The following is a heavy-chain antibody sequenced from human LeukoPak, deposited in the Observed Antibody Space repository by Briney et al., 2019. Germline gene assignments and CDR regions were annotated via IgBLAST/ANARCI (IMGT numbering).Heavy chain of an antibody. CDR2: IYPGDSDT. CDR1: GYSLSSYW. CDR3: ARHLALRDAFNI. V-gene: IGHV5-51*01. Sequence: GESLRISCKGSGYSLSSYWIGWVRPMPGKGLEWMGIIYPGDSDTRYSPSFQGQVTISADKAISTAYLQWSSLKASDTAMYYCARHLALRDAFNIWGQGTMVTVSS. J-gene: IGHJ3*02.